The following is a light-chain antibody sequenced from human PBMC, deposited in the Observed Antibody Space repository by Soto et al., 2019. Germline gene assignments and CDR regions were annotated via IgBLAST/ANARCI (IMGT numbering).Light chain of an antibody. Sequence: SYELTQPPSVSVSPGQTASINCSGDKLGDKYAWWYQQKPGQSPVVVIYQDSKRPSGIPERFSGSNSGNTATLTISGTQAMDEADYYCQAWDSSTAVVFGGGTKLTVL. V-gene: IGLV3-1*01. J-gene: IGLJ2*01. CDR3: QAWDSSTAVV. CDR1: KLGDKY. CDR2: QDS.